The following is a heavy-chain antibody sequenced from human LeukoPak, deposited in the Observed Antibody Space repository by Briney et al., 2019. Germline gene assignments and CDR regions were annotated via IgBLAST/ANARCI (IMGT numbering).Heavy chain of an antibody. CDR1: GFTFSSYA. D-gene: IGHD2-2*01. Sequence: GGSLRLSCAASGFTFSSYAMSWVRQAPGKGLEWVSAISSSGGTTYYADSVKGRITVSRDISQNTLFLQMNSLRAEDTAVYYCARVRSAANYFDYWGQGTLVTVSS. J-gene: IGHJ4*02. CDR2: ISSSGGTT. CDR3: ARVRSAANYFDY. V-gene: IGHV3-23*01.